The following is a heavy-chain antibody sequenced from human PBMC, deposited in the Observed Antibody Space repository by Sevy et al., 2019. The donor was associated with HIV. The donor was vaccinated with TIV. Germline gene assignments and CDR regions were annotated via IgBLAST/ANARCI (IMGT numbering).Heavy chain of an antibody. Sequence: SETLSLTCSVSGGSISSYYWSWIRQTPGKGLESIGYIYYNGRTIYNPSLNSRGTTSLDRSKNQFSLRLSSVTAADTAVYFWARAGGNTDWGMDVWGQGTTVTVSS. CDR1: GGSISSYY. D-gene: IGHD3-9*01. CDR2: IYYNGRT. J-gene: IGHJ6*02. CDR3: ARAGGNTDWGMDV. V-gene: IGHV4-59*01.